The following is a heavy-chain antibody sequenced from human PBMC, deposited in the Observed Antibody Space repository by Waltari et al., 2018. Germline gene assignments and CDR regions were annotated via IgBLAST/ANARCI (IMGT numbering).Heavy chain of an antibody. CDR3: ARGSLSDYYARSVFDY. V-gene: IGHV3-33*01. Sequence: QVQLVESGGGVVQPGRSLRLSCAASGFTFSSYGMHWVRQAPGKGLEWVAVKWYDGSNKYYADSVKGRFTISRDNSKNTLYLQMNSLRADDTAVYYCARGSLSDYYARSVFDYWGHGTLVTVFS. J-gene: IGHJ4*01. CDR2: KWYDGSNK. D-gene: IGHD3-22*01. CDR1: GFTFSSYG.